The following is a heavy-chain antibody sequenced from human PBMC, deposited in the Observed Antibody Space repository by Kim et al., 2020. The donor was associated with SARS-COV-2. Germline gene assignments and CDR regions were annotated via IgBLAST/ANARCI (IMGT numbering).Heavy chain of an antibody. V-gene: IGHV4-59*01. CDR2: IYYSGST. J-gene: IGHJ4*02. CDR1: GGSISSYY. Sequence: SETLSLTCTVSGGSISSYYWSWIRQPPGKGLEWIGYIYYSGSTNYNPSLKSRVTISLDTSKNQFSLKLSSVTAADTAVYYCARFPISGGSGSFDYWGQGTLVTVSS. D-gene: IGHD3-10*01. CDR3: ARFPISGGSGSFDY.